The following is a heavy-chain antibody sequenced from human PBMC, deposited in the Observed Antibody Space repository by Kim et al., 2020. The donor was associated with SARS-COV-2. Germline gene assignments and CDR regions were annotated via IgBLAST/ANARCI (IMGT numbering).Heavy chain of an antibody. CDR3: ARDPPAADDDY. Sequence: GGSLRLSCAASGFTFSSYGMHWVRQAPGKGLEWVAVISYDGSNKYYADSVKGRFTISRDNSKNTLYLQMNSLRAEDTAVYYCARDPPAADDDYWGQGTLVTVSS. J-gene: IGHJ4*02. D-gene: IGHD6-13*01. V-gene: IGHV3-33*05. CDR2: ISYDGSNK. CDR1: GFTFSSYG.